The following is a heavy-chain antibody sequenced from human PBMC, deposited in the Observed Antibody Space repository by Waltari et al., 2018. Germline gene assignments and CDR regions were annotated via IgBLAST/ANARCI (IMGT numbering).Heavy chain of an antibody. D-gene: IGHD5-18*01. J-gene: IGHJ4*02. CDR2: ISSSGSTI. V-gene: IGHV3-48*03. Sequence: EVQLVESGGGLVQPGGSLRLSCAASGFTFSSYEMNWVRQAPGKGLEWVSYISSSGSTIYYADSVKGRFTISRDNAKNSLYLQMNSLRAEDTAVYYCARERRRIQLWMAGYYFDYWGQGTLVTVSS. CDR3: ARERRRIQLWMAGYYFDY. CDR1: GFTFSSYE.